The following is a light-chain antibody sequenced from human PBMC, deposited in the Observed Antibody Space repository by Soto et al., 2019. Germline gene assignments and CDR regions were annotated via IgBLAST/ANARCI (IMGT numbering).Light chain of an antibody. CDR2: GAS. V-gene: IGKV3-15*01. J-gene: IGKJ1*01. CDR3: QQYNDWPWT. CDR1: QSISGT. Sequence: EIVMTQSPAALSVSPLGRSTLSCRASQSISGTLAWYQQKPGQAPRLLTHGASTRAPGFPARFSGSGSGTDFTLTISSLQSEDFAVYYCQQYNDWPWTFGQGTKV.